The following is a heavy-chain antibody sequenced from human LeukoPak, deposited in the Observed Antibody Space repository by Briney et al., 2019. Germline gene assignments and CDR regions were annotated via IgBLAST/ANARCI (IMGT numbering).Heavy chain of an antibody. Sequence: SETLSLTCTVSGGSISSSNYYWGWIRQPPGKGLEWIGSIYYSGSTYYNPSLKSRVTISVDTSKNQFSLKLSSVTAADTAVYYCARGVAATHDYWGQGTLVTVSS. CDR3: ARGVAATHDY. J-gene: IGHJ4*02. V-gene: IGHV4-39*07. CDR2: IYYSGST. CDR1: GGSISSSNYY. D-gene: IGHD2-15*01.